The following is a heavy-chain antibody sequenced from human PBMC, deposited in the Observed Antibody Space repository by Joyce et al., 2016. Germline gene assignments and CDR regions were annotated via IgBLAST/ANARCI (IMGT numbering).Heavy chain of an antibody. CDR1: GGSISIHY. J-gene: IGHJ6*02. V-gene: IGHV4-59*11. CDR2: IYYSGST. D-gene: IGHD7-27*01. Sequence: QVQLQESGPGLVKPSETLSLTCTVSGGSISIHYWSWILQPPGKRLEWMGYIYYSGSTNYNPSLKSRVTISVDTSKNQFSLKLRSVSAADTAVYYCARGLGTPYGMDVWGQGTTVTVSS. CDR3: ARGLGTPYGMDV.